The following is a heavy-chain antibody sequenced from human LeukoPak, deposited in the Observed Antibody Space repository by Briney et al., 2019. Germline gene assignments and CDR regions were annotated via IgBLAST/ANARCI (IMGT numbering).Heavy chain of an antibody. CDR1: GLTFRNYG. J-gene: IGHJ4*02. V-gene: IGHV3-7*03. CDR2: MREDGGQE. Sequence: GGSLRLSCVGFGLTFRNYGMNWVRQAPGTGLEWVAGMREDGGQEYYVDSVRGRFTISGDSAKNSLYLQMNSLRVEDTAVYYCVRALSSSSPYWGQGTLVTVSS. D-gene: IGHD6-6*01. CDR3: VRALSSSSPY.